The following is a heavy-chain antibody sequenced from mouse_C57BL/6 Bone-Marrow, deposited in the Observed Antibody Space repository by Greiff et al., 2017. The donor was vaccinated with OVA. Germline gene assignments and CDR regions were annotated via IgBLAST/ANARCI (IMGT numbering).Heavy chain of an antibody. D-gene: IGHD2-3*01. CDR3: ARQGVGGYYVHFDY. CDR1: GFTFSSYG. CDR2: ISSGGSFT. J-gene: IGHJ2*01. V-gene: IGHV5-6*01. Sequence: EVKLVESGGDLVKPGGSLKLSCAASGFTFSSYGMSWVRQTPDKRLEWVATISSGGSFTYYPASVKGRFTISRDNAKNTLYRQMSSLKSEDTAMDYCARQGVGGYYVHFDYWGQGTTLTVSS.